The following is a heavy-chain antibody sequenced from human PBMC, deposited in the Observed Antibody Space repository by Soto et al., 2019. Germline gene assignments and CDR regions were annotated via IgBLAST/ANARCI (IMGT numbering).Heavy chain of an antibody. V-gene: IGHV4-59*08. Sequence: SETLSLTCTVSGGSISSYYWSWIRQPPGKGLEWIGYIYYSGSTNYNPSLKSRVTISVETSKNQFSPKLTSVTAADTAVYYCARLNSGYCSGGSCHLYLKYYYYYYMDVWGKGTTVTVSS. CDR2: IYYSGST. CDR1: GGSISSYY. J-gene: IGHJ6*03. CDR3: ARLNSGYCSGGSCHLYLKYYYYYYMDV. D-gene: IGHD2-15*01.